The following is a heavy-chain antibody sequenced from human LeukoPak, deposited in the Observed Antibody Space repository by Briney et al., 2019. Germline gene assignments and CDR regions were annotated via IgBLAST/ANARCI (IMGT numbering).Heavy chain of an antibody. CDR1: GFTFSRNG. CDR2: ISGSGGST. CDR3: AKDLYYDSSVSYFDY. J-gene: IGHJ4*02. D-gene: IGHD3-22*01. Sequence: GGSLRLSCAASGFTFSRNGMTWVRQAPGKGLEWVSAISGSGGSTYYADSVKGRFTISRDNSKNTLYLQMNSLRAEDTAVYYCAKDLYYDSSVSYFDYWGQGTLVTVSS. V-gene: IGHV3-23*01.